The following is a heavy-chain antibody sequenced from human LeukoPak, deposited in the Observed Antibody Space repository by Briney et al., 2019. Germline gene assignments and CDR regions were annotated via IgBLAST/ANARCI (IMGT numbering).Heavy chain of an antibody. D-gene: IGHD2-21*02. Sequence: GGSLRLSCAASGFTFSSSGMHWVRQAPGKGREWVAVIRYDGSNIYYADSVKGRFTISRDNAKNSLYLQMNSLRAEDTAVYYCARVGVHIVVVTAIDYWGQGTLVTVSS. CDR3: ARVGVHIVVVTAIDY. CDR2: IRYDGSNI. CDR1: GFTFSSSG. J-gene: IGHJ4*02. V-gene: IGHV3-33*01.